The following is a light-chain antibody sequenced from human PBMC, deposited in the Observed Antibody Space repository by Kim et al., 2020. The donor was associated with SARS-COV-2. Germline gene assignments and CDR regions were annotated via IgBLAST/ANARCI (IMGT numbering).Light chain of an antibody. V-gene: IGKV1-5*03. CDR1: RNIDTY. CDR3: QQYRTYPWT. J-gene: IGKJ1*01. CDR2: MAS. Sequence: SAAVGDRVTITGRASRNIDTYLAWYQQKPGKAPKLLIYMASNLKSGVPSTFSGSGSGTEFTLTTSNLQPDDFATYYCQQYRTYPWTFGQGTKLEI.